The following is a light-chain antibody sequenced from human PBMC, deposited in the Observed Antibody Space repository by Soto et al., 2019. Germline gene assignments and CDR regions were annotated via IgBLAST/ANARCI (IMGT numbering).Light chain of an antibody. J-gene: IGLJ2*01. V-gene: IGLV2-14*01. CDR3: ASYTSSSTSVI. CDR1: NNDIGSYDY. Sequence: QSVLTQPASVSGSPGQSITLSCTGTNNDIGSYDYVSWFQQYPGEAPTLIIYEVSHRPSGISPRFSGSKSGNTASLTISGLQAEDEADYYCASYTSSSTSVIFGRGTKLTVL. CDR2: EVS.